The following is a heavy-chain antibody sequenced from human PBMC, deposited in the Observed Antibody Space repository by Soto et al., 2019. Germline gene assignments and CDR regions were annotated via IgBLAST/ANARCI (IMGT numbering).Heavy chain of an antibody. V-gene: IGHV1-3*01. Sequence: ASVKVSCKASGYTFTSYAMHWVRQAPGQRLEWMGWINAGNGNTKYSQKFQGRVTITRDTSASTAYMELSSLRSEDTAVYYCARGLPRIAARPGRYYYGMDVWGHGTTVTASS. J-gene: IGHJ6*02. CDR1: GYTFTSYA. CDR2: INAGNGNT. CDR3: ARGLPRIAARPGRYYYGMDV. D-gene: IGHD6-6*01.